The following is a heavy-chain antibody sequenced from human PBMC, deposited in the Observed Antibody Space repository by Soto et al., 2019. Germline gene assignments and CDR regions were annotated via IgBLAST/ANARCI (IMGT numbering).Heavy chain of an antibody. CDR2: VYYSGST. Sequence: SETLSLTCTVSGGSISNYYWSWLRQPPGKGLEWIGYVYYSGSTNYNPSLKSRVTISVDTSKNQFSLKLSSVTAADTAVYYCARDAFSSSQFDYWGQGIPVTVSS. J-gene: IGHJ4*02. CDR3: ARDAFSSSQFDY. D-gene: IGHD2-2*01. CDR1: GGSISNYY. V-gene: IGHV4-59*01.